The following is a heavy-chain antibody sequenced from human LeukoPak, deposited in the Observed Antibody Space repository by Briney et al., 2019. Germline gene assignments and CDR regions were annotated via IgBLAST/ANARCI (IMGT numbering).Heavy chain of an antibody. CDR3: ARDPYSGNYGNDYYYYMDV. CDR1: GFTFSNYN. V-gene: IGHV3-21*01. J-gene: IGHJ6*03. D-gene: IGHD1-26*01. CDR2: ITSSGTYI. Sequence: GGPLRLSCAASGFTFSNYNMNWVRQAPGKAMEWVSSITSSGTYIFYADSVRGRFTISRDNAKNSLYLQMDSLGPEDTAVYYCARDPYSGNYGNDYYYYMDVWGKGTTVTISS.